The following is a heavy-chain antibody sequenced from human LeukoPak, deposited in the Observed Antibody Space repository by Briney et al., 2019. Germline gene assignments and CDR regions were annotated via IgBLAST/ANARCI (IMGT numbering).Heavy chain of an antibody. CDR2: ISSSSSTI. CDR1: GFTFSTYS. CDR3: ARGSTYYDSSGQVPFDY. J-gene: IGHJ4*02. Sequence: GGSLRLSCAASGFTFSTYSMNWVRQAPGKGLERVSYISSSSSTIYYADSVKGRFTISRDNAKNSLYLQMNSLRAEDTAVYYCARGSTYYDSSGQVPFDYWGQGTLVTVSS. D-gene: IGHD3-22*01. V-gene: IGHV3-48*01.